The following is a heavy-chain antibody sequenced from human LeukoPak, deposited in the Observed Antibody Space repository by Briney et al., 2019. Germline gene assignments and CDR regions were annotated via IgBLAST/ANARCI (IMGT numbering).Heavy chain of an antibody. D-gene: IGHD6-25*01. V-gene: IGHV4-34*01. CDR1: GGSFSGYY. J-gene: IGHJ4*02. CDR2: INHSGST. CDR3: ARSRGRLAQLDY. Sequence: SETLSLTCAVYGGSFSGYYWSWIRQPPGKGLEWIGEINHSGSTYFNPSLRSRVTISVDTSKNRFSLRLSSVTAADTAVYYCARSRGRLAQLDYWGQGTLVTVSS.